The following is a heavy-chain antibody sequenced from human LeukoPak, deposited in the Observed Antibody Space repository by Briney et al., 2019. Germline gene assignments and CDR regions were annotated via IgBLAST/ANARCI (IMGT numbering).Heavy chain of an antibody. CDR1: GFTFSRYS. CDR3: VCLGLGGLSLD. D-gene: IGHD3-16*01. V-gene: IGHV3-74*01. Sequence: GGSLRLSCAASGFTFSRYSMHWVRQAPGKGLVWVSHVNSDGSGTDYADSVKGRFTISRDNAKNTLYLQMNSLRVEDTAVYYCVCLGLGGLSLDWGQGTLVTVSS. CDR2: VNSDGSGT. J-gene: IGHJ4*02.